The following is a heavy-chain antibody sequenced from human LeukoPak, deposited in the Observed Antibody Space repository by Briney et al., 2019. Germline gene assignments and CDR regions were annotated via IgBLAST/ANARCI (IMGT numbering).Heavy chain of an antibody. J-gene: IGHJ4*02. CDR3: ARQEYRGYSTY. CDR2: ISYDGSNK. Sequence: GGSLRLSCAASGFTFSSYAMHWVRQAPGKGLEWVAVISYDGSNKYYADSVKGRFTISRDNSKNTLYLQMNSLRAEDTAVYYCARQEYRGYSTYWGQGTLVTVSS. V-gene: IGHV3-30*04. D-gene: IGHD5-12*01. CDR1: GFTFSSYA.